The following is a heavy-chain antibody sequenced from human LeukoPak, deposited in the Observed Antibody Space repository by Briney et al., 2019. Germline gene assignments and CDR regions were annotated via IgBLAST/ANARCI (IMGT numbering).Heavy chain of an antibody. Sequence: ASVKVSCKASGYTFTSYDINWVRQATGQGLEWMGWMNPNSGNTGYAQRFQGRVTITRNTSISTAYMELSSLRSDDTAVYYCARAHPTYGDYGANWFDPWGQGTLVTVSS. CDR2: MNPNSGNT. V-gene: IGHV1-8*03. J-gene: IGHJ5*02. CDR3: ARAHPTYGDYGANWFDP. CDR1: GYTFTSYD. D-gene: IGHD4-17*01.